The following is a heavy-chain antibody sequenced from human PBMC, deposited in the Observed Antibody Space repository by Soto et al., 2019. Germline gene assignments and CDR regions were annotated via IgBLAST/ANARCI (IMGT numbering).Heavy chain of an antibody. Sequence: GASVKVSCTASGYTFTSYYMHWVRQAPGQGLEWMGIINPSGGSTSYAQKFQGRVTMTRDTSTSTVYMELSSLRSEDTAVYYCARDQWPYPFFDYWGQGTLVTVSS. CDR1: GYTFTSYY. J-gene: IGHJ4*02. CDR2: INPSGGST. D-gene: IGHD6-19*01. V-gene: IGHV1-46*01. CDR3: ARDQWPYPFFDY.